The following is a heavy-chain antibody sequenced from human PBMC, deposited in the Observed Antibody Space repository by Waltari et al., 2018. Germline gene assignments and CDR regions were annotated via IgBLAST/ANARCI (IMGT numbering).Heavy chain of an antibody. V-gene: IGHV4-38-2*01. CDR3: ARGGSVDHFDY. CDR1: GYSISSGYY. J-gene: IGHJ4*02. CDR2: IYHSGNT. D-gene: IGHD3-9*01. Sequence: QVQLQESGPGLVKPSETLSLTCAVSGYSISSGYYWGWIRQPPGKGLEWIGSIYHSGNTYYNPSLKSRVTISVDTSKNQFSLKLSSVTAADTAVYYCARGGSVDHFDYWGQGTLVNVSS.